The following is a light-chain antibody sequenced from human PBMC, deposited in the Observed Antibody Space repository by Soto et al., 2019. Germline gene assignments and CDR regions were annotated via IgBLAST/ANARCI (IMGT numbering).Light chain of an antibody. CDR3: QQTSSMPWT. CDR2: AAS. J-gene: IGKJ1*01. V-gene: IGKV1-39*01. CDR1: QSISSY. Sequence: DIQMTQFPSSLAASVGDRVTITCRASQSISSYLNWYQQKPGKAPKLLIYAASSLQSGAPSRFSGSRSGTDFTITISSLQTEDFATYYCQQTSSMPWTFGQGTKV.